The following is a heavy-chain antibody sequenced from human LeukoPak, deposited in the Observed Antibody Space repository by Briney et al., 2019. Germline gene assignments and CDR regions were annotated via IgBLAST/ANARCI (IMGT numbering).Heavy chain of an antibody. J-gene: IGHJ4*02. CDR2: IYPGDSVT. V-gene: IGHV5-51*01. Sequence: ESLKTSWKGSGCSFTSYWIGWVPQLPGKGLGWMGIIYPGDSVTKYRPSFQGQVTISADNSINTAYLQWSSINAEDAAMYYGARGGGSGSYYRHTPGYFDNWGQGTLVTVSS. CDR3: ARGGGSGSYYRHTPGYFDN. D-gene: IGHD3-10*01. CDR1: GCSFTSYW.